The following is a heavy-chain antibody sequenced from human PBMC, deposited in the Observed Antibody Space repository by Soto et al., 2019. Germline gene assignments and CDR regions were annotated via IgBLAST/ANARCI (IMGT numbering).Heavy chain of an antibody. CDR1: GYTFTSYD. CDR2: MNPNSGNT. J-gene: IGHJ5*02. Sequence: QVQLVQSGAEVKKPGASVKVSCKASGYTFTSYDINWVRQATGQGLEWMGWMNPNSGNTGYAQKFQGRVTMTRNTPMHTANIGVSSLRHDDTAVEYCARHGGRGFVIYYGGGYNWFDPWGQGTLVTVSS. CDR3: ARHGGRGFVIYYGGGYNWFDP. V-gene: IGHV1-8*01. D-gene: IGHD1-26*01.